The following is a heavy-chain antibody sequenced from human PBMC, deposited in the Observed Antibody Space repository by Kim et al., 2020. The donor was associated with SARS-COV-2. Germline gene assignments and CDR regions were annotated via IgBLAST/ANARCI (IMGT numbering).Heavy chain of an antibody. CDR2: IIPILGIA. V-gene: IGHV1-69*04. Sequence: SVTVSCKASGGTFSSYAISWVRQAPGQGLEWMGRIIPILGIANYAQKFQGRVTITADKSTSTAYMELSSLRSEDTAVYYCASPRGQLLYFRDPVRDDAFDIWGQGTMVTVSS. J-gene: IGHJ3*02. D-gene: IGHD2-2*02. CDR3: ASPRGQLLYFRDPVRDDAFDI. CDR1: GGTFSSYA.